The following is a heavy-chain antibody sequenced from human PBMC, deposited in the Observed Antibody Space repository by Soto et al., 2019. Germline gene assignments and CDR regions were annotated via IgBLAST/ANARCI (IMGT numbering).Heavy chain of an antibody. CDR3: ATSTGYSSSWRPPGLDY. Sequence: QVQLVESGGGLVKPGGSLRLSCAASGFTFSDYYMSWIRQAPGKGLEWVSYISSSGSTIYYADSVKGRFTISRDNAKNSLYLQMNSLSAEDTAVYYCATSTGYSSSWRPPGLDYWGQGTLVTVSS. D-gene: IGHD6-13*01. J-gene: IGHJ4*02. CDR2: ISSSGSTI. V-gene: IGHV3-11*01. CDR1: GFTFSDYY.